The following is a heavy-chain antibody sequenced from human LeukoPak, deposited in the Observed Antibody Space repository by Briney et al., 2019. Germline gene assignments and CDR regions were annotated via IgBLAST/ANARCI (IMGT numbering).Heavy chain of an antibody. CDR2: MNPNSGNT. D-gene: IGHD3-3*01. CDR1: GYTFTSYV. CDR3: VVEAFGWFDP. J-gene: IGHJ5*02. Sequence: ASVKVSCKASGYTFTSYVINWVRQATGQGLEWMGWMNPNSGNTGYAQKFQGRVTITRNTSISTAYMELSSLRSEDTAVYYCVVEAFGWFDPWGQGTLVTVSS. V-gene: IGHV1-8*03.